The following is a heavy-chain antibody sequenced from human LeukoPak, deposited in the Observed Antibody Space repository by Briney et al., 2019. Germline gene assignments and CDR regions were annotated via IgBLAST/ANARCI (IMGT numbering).Heavy chain of an antibody. CDR2: IIPILGIA. CDR1: GGTFSSYA. V-gene: IGHV1-69*04. D-gene: IGHD6-19*01. J-gene: IGHJ4*02. CDR3: ARDPSHIAVAADFDY. Sequence: SVKVSCKASGGTFSSYAISWVRQAPGQGLEWMGRIIPILGIANYAQKFQGRVTITADKSASTAYMELSSLRSEDTAVYYCARDPSHIAVAADFDYWGQGTLVTVSS.